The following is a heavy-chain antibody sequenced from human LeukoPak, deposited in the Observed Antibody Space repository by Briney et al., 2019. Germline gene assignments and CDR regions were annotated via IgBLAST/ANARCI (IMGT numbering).Heavy chain of an antibody. CDR3: ARDRKQQLVQDYYYYGMDV. D-gene: IGHD6-13*01. CDR2: IKQDGSEK. CDR1: GFTFSSYW. V-gene: IGHV3-7*01. Sequence: PGGSLRLSCAASGFTFSSYWMSWVRQAPGKGLEWVANIKQDGSEKYYVDSVKGRFTISRDNAKNSLYLQMNSLRAEDTAVYYCARDRKQQLVQDYYYYGMDVWGQGTTVTVSS. J-gene: IGHJ6*02.